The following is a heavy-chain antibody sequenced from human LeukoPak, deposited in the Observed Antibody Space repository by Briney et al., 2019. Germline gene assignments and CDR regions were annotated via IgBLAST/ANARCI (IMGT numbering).Heavy chain of an antibody. J-gene: IGHJ4*02. CDR2: IIPIFGTA. CDR3: ARKYYYDSSGYDLSFDY. D-gene: IGHD3-22*01. CDR1: GYTFSDYA. V-gene: IGHV1-69*13. Sequence: ASVKVSCKASGYTFSDYAMHWVRQAPGQGLEWMGGIIPIFGTANYAQKFQGRVTITADESTSTAYMELSSLRSEDTAVYYCARKYYYDSSGYDLSFDYWGQGTLVTVSS.